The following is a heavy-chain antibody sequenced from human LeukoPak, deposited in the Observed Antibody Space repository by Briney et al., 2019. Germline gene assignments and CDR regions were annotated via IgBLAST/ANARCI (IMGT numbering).Heavy chain of an antibody. CDR2: INHSGST. D-gene: IGHD3-16*01. Sequence: SQTLSLTCTVSGGSISSAGYYWSWIRQPPGKGLEWIGEINHSGSTNYNPSLKSRVTISVDTSKNQFSLKLSSVTAADTAVYYCARGRGSWGQGTLVTVSS. V-gene: IGHV4-34*01. CDR3: ARGRGS. J-gene: IGHJ4*02. CDR1: GGSISSAGYY.